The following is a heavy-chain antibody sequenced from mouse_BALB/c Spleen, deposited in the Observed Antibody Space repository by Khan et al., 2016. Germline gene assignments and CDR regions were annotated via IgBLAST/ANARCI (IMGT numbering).Heavy chain of an antibody. V-gene: IGHV1-77*01. Sequence: QVQLQQSGTELPRPGASVKLSCKASGYTFTDYYLHWVKQRTGQGLEWIGELFPGSGITYYNEKFKGKAFLTADTSSSTPYMRLSSLTSEDSAVYFCARAYYGYFAMDDWGHGATVTVSS. CDR2: LFPGSGIT. CDR1: GYTFTDYY. J-gene: IGHJ4*01. D-gene: IGHD1-2*01. CDR3: ARAYYGYFAMDD.